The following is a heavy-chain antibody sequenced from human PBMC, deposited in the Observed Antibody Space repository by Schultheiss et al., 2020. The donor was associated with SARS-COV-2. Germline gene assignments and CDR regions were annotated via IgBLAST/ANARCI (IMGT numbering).Heavy chain of an antibody. J-gene: IGHJ5*02. CDR3: ARGTHIVLMLYASA. CDR2: ISSNGGST. Sequence: GGSLRLSCAASGFTFSSYAMSWVRQAPGKGLEYVSAISSNGGSTYYADSVKGRFTISRDNSKNTLYLQMNSLRTEDTAVYYCARGTHIVLMLYASAWGQGTLVTVSS. D-gene: IGHD2-8*01. CDR1: GFTFSSYA. V-gene: IGHV3-64*04.